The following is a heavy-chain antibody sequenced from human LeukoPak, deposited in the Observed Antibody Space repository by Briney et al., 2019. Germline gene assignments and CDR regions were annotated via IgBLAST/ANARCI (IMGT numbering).Heavy chain of an antibody. V-gene: IGHV3-30*18. CDR2: ISYDGSNK. CDR1: GFTFSSYG. Sequence: PGGSLRLSCAASGFTFSSYGMHWVRQAPGKGLEWVAVISYDGSNKYYADSVKGRFTISRDNSKNTLYLQMNSLRAEDTAVYYCAKDPTGGYDGTSFDPWGQGTLVTVSS. J-gene: IGHJ5*02. CDR3: AKDPTGGYDGTSFDP. D-gene: IGHD5-12*01.